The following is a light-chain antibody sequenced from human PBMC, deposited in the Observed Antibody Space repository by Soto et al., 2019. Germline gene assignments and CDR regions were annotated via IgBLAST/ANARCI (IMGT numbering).Light chain of an antibody. CDR2: AGS. J-gene: IGKJ1*01. CDR1: KDIGGR. Sequence: QMTPPQHTVSASEGDRITITCLAGKDIGGRLAWFQQKPGKAAQYLSQAGSILQSGVPSRFSGSGSGTEVILTSINLQAEDVVSYFCLQVYACPRTFGLGTKVNIK. V-gene: IGKV1-12*01. CDR3: LQVYACPRT.